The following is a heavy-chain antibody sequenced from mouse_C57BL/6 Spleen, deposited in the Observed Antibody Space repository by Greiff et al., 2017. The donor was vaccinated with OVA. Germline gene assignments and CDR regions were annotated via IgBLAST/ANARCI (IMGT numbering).Heavy chain of an antibody. Sequence: VKLQQPGAELVKPGASVKLSCKASGYTFTSYWMHWVKQRPGQGLEWIGMIHPNSGSTNYNEKFKSKATLTVNKSSSTAYMQLSSLTSEDSAVYYCARPLYYAMDYWGQGTSVTVSS. J-gene: IGHJ4*01. CDR2: IHPNSGST. CDR1: GYTFTSYW. CDR3: ARPLYYAMDY. V-gene: IGHV1-64*01.